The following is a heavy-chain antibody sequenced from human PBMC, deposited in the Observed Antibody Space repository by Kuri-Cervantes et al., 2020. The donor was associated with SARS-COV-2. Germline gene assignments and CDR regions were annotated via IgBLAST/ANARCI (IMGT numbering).Heavy chain of an antibody. CDR1: GGSFSGYY. Sequence: SQTLSLTCAVYGGSFSGYYWSWVRQPPGKGLEWIGEINHSGNTNYDPSLKSRVTISIDTSKNQFSLKLSSVTAADTAVYYCARQGLGYCSGGSCYNAFDIWGQGTMVTVSS. CDR3: ARQGLGYCSGGSCYNAFDI. CDR2: INHSGNT. D-gene: IGHD2-15*01. V-gene: IGHV4-34*01. J-gene: IGHJ3*02.